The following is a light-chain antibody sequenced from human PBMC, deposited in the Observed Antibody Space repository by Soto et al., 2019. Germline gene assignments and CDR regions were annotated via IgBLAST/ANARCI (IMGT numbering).Light chain of an antibody. CDR2: EVS. Sequence: QSVLTQPASVSGSPGQSITISCTGTSSDVGGYNYVSWYQQHPGKAPKLMIYEVSNRPSGVSNRFSGSKSGNTASLTISGLQAEDEADYYCSSYTSSSTNYVFGTGTNLTVL. CDR1: SSDVGGYNY. J-gene: IGLJ1*01. CDR3: SSYTSSSTNYV. V-gene: IGLV2-14*01.